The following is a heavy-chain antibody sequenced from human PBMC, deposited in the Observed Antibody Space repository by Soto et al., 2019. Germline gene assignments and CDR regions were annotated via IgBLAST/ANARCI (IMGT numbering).Heavy chain of an antibody. CDR3: ARGLRYYDILTGYNYYYYGMDV. CDR1: GGSFSCYY. CDR2: INHSGST. D-gene: IGHD3-9*01. V-gene: IGHV4-34*01. Sequence: SETLSLTCAVYGGSFSCYYWIWIRQPPGKGLEWIGEINHSGSTNYNPSLKSRVTISVDTSKNQFSLKLSSVTAADTAVYYCARGLRYYDILTGYNYYYYGMDVWGQGTTVTVSS. J-gene: IGHJ6*02.